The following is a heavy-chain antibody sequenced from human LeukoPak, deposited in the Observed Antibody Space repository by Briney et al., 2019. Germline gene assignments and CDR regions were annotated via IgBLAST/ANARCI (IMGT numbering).Heavy chain of an antibody. CDR1: GFSFSTYA. D-gene: IGHD4-17*01. V-gene: IGHV3-23*01. Sequence: PGGSLRLSCEASGFSFSTYAMSWVRQAPGKGLEWVSSISGSGGSRNYGDSVKGRFTSSRDNSKNTLLLQMNSLRAEDTAVYYCAKETSDYGDYVNAIDVWGQGTMVTVSS. CDR3: AKETSDYGDYVNAIDV. CDR2: ISGSGGSR. J-gene: IGHJ3*01.